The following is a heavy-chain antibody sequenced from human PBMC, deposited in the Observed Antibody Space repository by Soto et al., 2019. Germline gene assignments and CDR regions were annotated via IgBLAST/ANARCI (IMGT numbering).Heavy chain of an antibody. D-gene: IGHD3-22*01. V-gene: IGHV1-3*01. Sequence: GASVKVSCKASGYTFTSYDINWVRQATGQRFEWMGWMNAGNGNTRYSQNFQGRVTFTRDTSASTAYMELSSLRSEDTAVYYCARDRYYDSSGYSSNWFDPWGQGTLVTVSS. CDR3: ARDRYYDSSGYSSNWFDP. J-gene: IGHJ5*02. CDR2: MNAGNGNT. CDR1: GYTFTSYD.